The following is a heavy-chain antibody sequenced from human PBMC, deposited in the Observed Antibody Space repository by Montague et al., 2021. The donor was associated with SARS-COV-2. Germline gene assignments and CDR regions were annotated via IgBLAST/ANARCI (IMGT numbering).Heavy chain of an antibody. V-gene: IGHV4-59*08. D-gene: IGHD3-16*01. CDR2: IFKNGDI. Sequence: ETLSLTCTVSGGSITNDDWGWIRQPPGKGLEWIVNIFKNGDIDYNPSLRSRVIISVDTSKSQFSLKVTSVTAADTAAYYCARYYERSLDVWGQGTTVTVSS. CDR1: GGSITNDD. J-gene: IGHJ6*02. CDR3: ARYYERSLDV.